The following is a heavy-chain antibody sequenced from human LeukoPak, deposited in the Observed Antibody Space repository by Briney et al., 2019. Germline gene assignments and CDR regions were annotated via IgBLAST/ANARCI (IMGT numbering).Heavy chain of an antibody. Sequence: GGSLRLSCAASGFTFSGYAMHWVRQAPGKGLEWVAVISYDGSNEYYADSVKGRFTISRDNSESTLYLQMNSLSVEDTAVYYCARVGYYASGPFSYFDYWGQGTLVTVSS. CDR1: GFTFSGYA. J-gene: IGHJ4*02. V-gene: IGHV3-30-3*01. CDR3: ARVGYYASGPFSYFDY. CDR2: ISYDGSNE. D-gene: IGHD3-10*01.